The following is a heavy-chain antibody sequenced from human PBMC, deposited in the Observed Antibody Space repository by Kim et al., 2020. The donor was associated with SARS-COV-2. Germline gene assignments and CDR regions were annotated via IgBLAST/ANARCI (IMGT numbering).Heavy chain of an antibody. D-gene: IGHD3-16*01. J-gene: IGHJ3*02. CDR1: GFTFDDYA. Sequence: GGSLRLSCAASGFTFDDYAMHWVRQAPGKGLEWVSGISWNSGSIGYADSVKGRFTISSDNAKNSLYLQMNSLRAEDTALYYCAKDGGRLRGVYAFDIWGQGTMVTVSS. CDR2: ISWNSGSI. V-gene: IGHV3-9*01. CDR3: AKDGGRLRGVYAFDI.